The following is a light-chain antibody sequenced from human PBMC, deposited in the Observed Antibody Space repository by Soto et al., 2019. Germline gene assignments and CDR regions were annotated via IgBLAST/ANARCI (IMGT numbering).Light chain of an antibody. CDR1: RTVHSN. CDR3: QQYNNWPRT. J-gene: IGKJ1*01. V-gene: IGKV3-15*01. CDR2: GAS. Sequence: EIVMTQSPATVSVSPGDRVTLSCRASRTVHSNVAWYQHKPGQAPRLLIYGASFRATGMPARFSGSGFGTESTLTISSLQSEDFAVYYCQQYNNWPRTFGQGTKVDIK.